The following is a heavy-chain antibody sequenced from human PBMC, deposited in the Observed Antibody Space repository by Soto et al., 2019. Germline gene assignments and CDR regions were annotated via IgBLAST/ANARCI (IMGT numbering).Heavy chain of an antibody. CDR3: ASRGALAAALRY. CDR2: IIPIFGTA. V-gene: IGHV1-69*13. CDR1: GGTFSSYA. D-gene: IGHD6-13*01. J-gene: IGHJ4*02. Sequence: GASVKVSCKASGGTFSSYAISWVRQAPGQGLEWMGGIIPIFGTASYAQKFQGRVTITADESTSTAYMELSSLRSEDTAVYYCASRGALAAALRYWGQGTLVTVSS.